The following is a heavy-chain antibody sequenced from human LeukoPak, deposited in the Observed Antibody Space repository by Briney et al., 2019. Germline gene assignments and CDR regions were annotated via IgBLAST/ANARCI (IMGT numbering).Heavy chain of an antibody. Sequence: KPSGTLSLTCAVSGGSISSSNWWSWIRQPPGKGLEWIGSIYYSGSTYYNPSLKSRVTISVDTSKNQFSLKLSSVTAADTAVYYCARGITMIVVVTPYNWFDPWGQGTLVTVSS. CDR3: ARGITMIVVVTPYNWFDP. J-gene: IGHJ5*02. CDR1: GGSISSSNW. V-gene: IGHV4-4*02. D-gene: IGHD3-22*01. CDR2: IYYSGST.